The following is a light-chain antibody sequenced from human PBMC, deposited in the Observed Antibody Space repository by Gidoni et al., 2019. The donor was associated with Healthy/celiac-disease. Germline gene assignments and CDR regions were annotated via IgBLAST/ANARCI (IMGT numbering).Light chain of an antibody. CDR3: SLYTSSSTWV. CDR1: SSDVGSYNR. Sequence: HSALTQPPSVSGSPGQSVTISCTGTSSDVGSYNRVSCYQQPPGTAPILMIYEVSQRPSGVPDRFSGSKSGNTASLTISGLQAEDEADYYCSLYTSSSTWVFGTGTKVTVL. V-gene: IGLV2-18*01. J-gene: IGLJ1*01. CDR2: EVS.